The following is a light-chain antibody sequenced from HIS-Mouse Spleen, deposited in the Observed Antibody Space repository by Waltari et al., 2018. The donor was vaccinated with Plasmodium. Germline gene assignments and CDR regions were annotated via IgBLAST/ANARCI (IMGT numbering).Light chain of an antibody. CDR2: GAS. CDR3: QQYNNWSFT. CDR1: QSVSSN. J-gene: IGKJ3*01. Sequence: EIVMTPSSATLFASPGERATIPCRASQSVSSNLAWYQQQPGQAPRLLIYGASTRATGIPARFSGSGSGTEFTLTISSLQSEDFAVYYCQQYNNWSFTFGPGTKVDIK. V-gene: IGKV3-15*01.